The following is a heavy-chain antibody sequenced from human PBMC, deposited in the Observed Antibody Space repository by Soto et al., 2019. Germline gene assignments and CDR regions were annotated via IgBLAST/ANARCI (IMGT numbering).Heavy chain of an antibody. CDR2: ISGGGDGT. CDR1: EFTFSNYA. D-gene: IGHD3-10*01. CDR3: TTVRELITMVRGPWFDP. Sequence: HPGGSLRLSCAASEFTFSNYAMTWVRQAPGRGLEWVSAISGGGDGTYYADSVKGRFTISRDNFRNTLYLQMNSLKTEDTAVYYCTTVRELITMVRGPWFDPWGQGTLVTVSS. V-gene: IGHV3-23*01. J-gene: IGHJ5*02.